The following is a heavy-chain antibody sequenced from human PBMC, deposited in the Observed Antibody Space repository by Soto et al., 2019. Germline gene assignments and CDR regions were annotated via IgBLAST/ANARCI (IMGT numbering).Heavy chain of an antibody. V-gene: IGHV3-23*01. CDR1: GFIFDNYA. Sequence: GGSLRLSCAAFGFIFDNYAMTWVRQAPGKGLEWVSAISGSGGSTYYADSVKGRFTISRDNSKNTLYLQMNSLRAEDTAVYYCAKDLRTTMIVVVMPLVWGQGTTVTVSS. CDR3: AKDLRTTMIVVVMPLV. D-gene: IGHD3-22*01. J-gene: IGHJ6*02. CDR2: ISGSGGST.